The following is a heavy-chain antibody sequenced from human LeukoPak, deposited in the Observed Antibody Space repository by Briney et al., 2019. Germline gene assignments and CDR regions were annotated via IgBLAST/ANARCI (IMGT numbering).Heavy chain of an antibody. CDR2: ISSSSSYI. CDR3: ARDPRGTNGLIDY. V-gene: IGHV3-21*01. Sequence: PGGSLRLSCAAPGFTFSSYSMNWVRQAPGKGLEWVSSISSSSSYIYYADSVKGRFTISRDNAKNSLYLQMNSLRAEDTAVYYCARDPRGTNGLIDYWGQGTLVTVSS. D-gene: IGHD2-8*01. J-gene: IGHJ4*02. CDR1: GFTFSSYS.